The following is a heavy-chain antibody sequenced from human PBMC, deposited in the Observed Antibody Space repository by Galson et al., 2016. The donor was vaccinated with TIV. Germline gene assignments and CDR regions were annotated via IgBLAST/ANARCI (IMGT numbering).Heavy chain of an antibody. J-gene: IGHJ6*02. Sequence: SVKVSCKASGGTFSSYVIKWVRQAPGQGLEWMGEIIPMFGTANYAQKFQGRVTITEDESTSTAYMELCSLRTEDTAVSYCAKDRNTAFDTHYTYYGLDVWGQGTTVIVSS. CDR3: AKDRNTAFDTHYTYYGLDV. CDR2: IIPMFGTA. CDR1: GGTFSSYV. D-gene: IGHD5-18*01. V-gene: IGHV1-69*13.